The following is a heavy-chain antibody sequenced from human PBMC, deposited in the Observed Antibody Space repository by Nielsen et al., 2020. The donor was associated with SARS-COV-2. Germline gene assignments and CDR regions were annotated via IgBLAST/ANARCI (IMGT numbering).Heavy chain of an antibody. CDR1: GYTFTGYY. J-gene: IGHJ5*02. CDR2: INPHNGDT. D-gene: IGHD3-16*02. Sequence: ASVKVSCKASGYTFTGYYMHWVRQAPGQGPEWMGRINPHNGDTIYAQRFQGRVTLTRDTSINTTYMDLTSLRSDDMAVYYCARDPLEFFFYRLSRPWIDPWGQGTLVTVSS. CDR3: ARDPLEFFFYRLSRPWIDP. V-gene: IGHV1-2*06.